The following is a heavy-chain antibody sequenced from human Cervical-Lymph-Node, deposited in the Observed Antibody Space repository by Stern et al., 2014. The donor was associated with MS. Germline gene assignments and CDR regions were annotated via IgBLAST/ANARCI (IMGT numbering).Heavy chain of an antibody. V-gene: IGHV5-51*01. CDR3: AREGARSLDV. CDR2: IYPGDSDT. D-gene: IGHD3-16*01. Sequence: EVQLEESGAEVKKPGESLKISCQGFGYNFDTYWIGWVRQMPGKGLEWMGIIYPGDSDTRYSPSFQGQVTISADKSMNTAYLQWSSLKASDTAVYYCAREGARSLDVWGQGTTVTVFS. CDR1: GYNFDTYW. J-gene: IGHJ6*02.